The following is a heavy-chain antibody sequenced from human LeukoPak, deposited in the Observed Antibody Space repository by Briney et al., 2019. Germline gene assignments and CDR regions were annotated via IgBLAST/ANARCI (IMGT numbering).Heavy chain of an antibody. Sequence: RAGGSLRLSCAASGFTFSSYAMSRVRQAPGKGLEWVSAISGSGGSTYYADSVKGRFTISRDNSKNTLYLQMNSLRAEDTAVYYCAKESGSYYYFDYWGQGTLVTVSS. D-gene: IGHD1-26*01. CDR1: GFTFSSYA. CDR2: ISGSGGST. CDR3: AKESGSYYYFDY. J-gene: IGHJ4*02. V-gene: IGHV3-23*01.